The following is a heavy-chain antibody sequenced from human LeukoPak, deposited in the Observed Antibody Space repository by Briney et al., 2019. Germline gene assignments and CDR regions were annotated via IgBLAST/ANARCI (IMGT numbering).Heavy chain of an antibody. V-gene: IGHV3-11*05. CDR3: AKGVNIDHPYHFDC. Sequence: GGSLRLSCAVSQFTFSDHYMSWIRQAPGKGLEWLSSITSKGDHTNYADSVKGRFTISRDNGKKSLFLHMNNLRAEDTAVYFCAKGVNIDHPYHFDCWGQGTLVIVSA. J-gene: IGHJ4*02. CDR1: QFTFSDHY. CDR2: ITSKGDHT.